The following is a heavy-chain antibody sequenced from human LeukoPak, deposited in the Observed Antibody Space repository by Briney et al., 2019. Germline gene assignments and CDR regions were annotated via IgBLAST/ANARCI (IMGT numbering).Heavy chain of an antibody. CDR1: GGSISSSSYY. D-gene: IGHD6-13*01. CDR2: IYYSGST. V-gene: IGHV4-39*01. Sequence: SETLSLTCTVSGGSISSSSYYWGWIRQPPGKGLEWIGSIYYSGSTYYNPSLKSRVTISVDTSKNQFSLKLSSVTAADTAVYYCARLKKEHGYSSSWLLCDYWGQGTLVTVSS. CDR3: ARLKKEHGYSSSWLLCDY. J-gene: IGHJ4*02.